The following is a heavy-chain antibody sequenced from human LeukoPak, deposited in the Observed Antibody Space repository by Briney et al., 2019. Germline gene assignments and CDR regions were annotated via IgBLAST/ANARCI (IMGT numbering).Heavy chain of an antibody. CDR1: GGSFSGYY. CDR3: ARRKLTAGRRFDY. V-gene: IGHV4-34*01. Sequence: SETLSLTCAVYGGSFSGYYWSWIRQPPGKGLEWIGEINHSGSTNYNPSLKSRVTISVDTSKNQFSLKLSSVTAADTAVYYRARRKLTAGRRFDYWGQGTLVTVSS. D-gene: IGHD6-13*01. CDR2: INHSGST. J-gene: IGHJ4*02.